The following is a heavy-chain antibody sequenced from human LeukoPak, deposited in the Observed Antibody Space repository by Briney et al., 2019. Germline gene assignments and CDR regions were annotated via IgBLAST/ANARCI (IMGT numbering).Heavy chain of an antibody. Sequence: ASVKVSCKASGYTFTSYGISWVRQAPGQGLEWMGWISAYSGNTNYAQKLQGRVTMTTDTSTSTAYMELRSLRSDDTAVYYCARDRWCSSTSCYGPHDYWGQGTLVTVSS. D-gene: IGHD2-2*01. CDR2: ISAYSGNT. CDR3: ARDRWCSSTSCYGPHDY. CDR1: GYTFTSYG. V-gene: IGHV1-18*01. J-gene: IGHJ4*02.